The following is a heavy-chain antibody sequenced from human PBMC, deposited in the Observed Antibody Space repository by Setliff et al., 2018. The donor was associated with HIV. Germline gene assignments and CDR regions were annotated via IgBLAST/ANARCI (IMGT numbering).Heavy chain of an antibody. D-gene: IGHD3-10*01. CDR1: GASISTDY. V-gene: IGHV4-59*01. CDR2: IYHTGTT. J-gene: IGHJ6*03. CDR3: ARGTKDRGAHRRDYDYYYMDV. Sequence: SETLSLTCTVSGASISTDYWSWIRQSPGKGLEWIGYIYHTGTTNYSPSLESRVTISIDTSKNQFSLNLRSVTAADTAVYYCARGTKDRGAHRRDYDYYYMDVWGKGTTVTVSS.